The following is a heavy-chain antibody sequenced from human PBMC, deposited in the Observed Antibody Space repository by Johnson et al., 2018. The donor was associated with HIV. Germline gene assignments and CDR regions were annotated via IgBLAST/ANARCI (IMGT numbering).Heavy chain of an antibody. V-gene: IGHV3-30*02. D-gene: IGHD3-22*01. CDR1: GFTFSDYY. Sequence: QVQLVESGGGLVKPGGSLRLSCAASGFTFSDYYMSWIRQAPGKGLEWVAFIRYDGSSKYYADSVKGRFPISKDNSKNTLFLHMNSLGAEDAGVYYCTTASGYYAVVEAVDIWGQVTMVTVSS. CDR2: IRYDGSSK. CDR3: TTASGYYAVVEAVDI. J-gene: IGHJ3*02.